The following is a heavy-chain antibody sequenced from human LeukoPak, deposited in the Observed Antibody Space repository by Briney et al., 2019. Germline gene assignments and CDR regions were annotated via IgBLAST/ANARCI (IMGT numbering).Heavy chain of an antibody. CDR2: IYYSGST. J-gene: IGHJ5*02. CDR3: ARASDPWLQLT. CDR1: GGSISSYY. Sequence: PSETLSLTCTVSGGSISSYYWSWIRQPPGKGLEWIGYIYYSGSTNYNPSLKSRVTISVDTSKNQFSLKLTPVTAADTAVYYCARASDPWLQLTWGQGTLVTVSS. V-gene: IGHV4-59*01. D-gene: IGHD5-24*01.